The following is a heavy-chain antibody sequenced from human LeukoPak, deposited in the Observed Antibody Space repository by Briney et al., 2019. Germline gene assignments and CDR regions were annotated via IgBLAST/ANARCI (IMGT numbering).Heavy chain of an antibody. D-gene: IGHD6-13*01. J-gene: IGHJ5*02. CDR2: IYYSGST. CDR3: ARGCSAGTPHNWFDP. CDR1: GGSISGYY. V-gene: IGHV4-59*01. Sequence: SETLSLTCSVSGGSISGYYWSWIRQPPGKGLEWIGYIYYSGSTNYNPSLKSRVTISVDTSKNQFSLKLSSVTAADTAVYYCARGCSAGTPHNWFDPWGQGTLVTVSS.